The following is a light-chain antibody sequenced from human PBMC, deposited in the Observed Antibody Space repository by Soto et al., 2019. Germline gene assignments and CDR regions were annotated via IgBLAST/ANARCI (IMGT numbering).Light chain of an antibody. CDR1: QSVSSY. CDR2: GAS. J-gene: IGKJ5*01. V-gene: IGKV3-20*01. Sequence: EIVLTQSPATLSLSPGERATLSCRASQSVSSYLAWYQQKPGQAPRLLFYGASSRATGIPDRFSGSGSGTDFTLTISRLEPEDFAVYYCQQYGSSPITVGQGTDWRL. CDR3: QQYGSSPIT.